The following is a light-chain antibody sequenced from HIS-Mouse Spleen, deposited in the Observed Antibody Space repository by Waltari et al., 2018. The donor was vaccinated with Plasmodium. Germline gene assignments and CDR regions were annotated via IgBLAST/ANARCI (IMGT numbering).Light chain of an antibody. CDR2: DAS. CDR3: QQYDNLPPLFT. V-gene: IGKV1-33*01. J-gene: IGKJ3*01. Sequence: DLQMTQSPSSLSASVGDRVTIPCQASQDISNYFNWYQQKPGKAPKLLIYDASNLETGVPSRFSGSGSGTDFTFTISSLQPEDIATYYCQQYDNLPPLFTFGPGTKVDIK. CDR1: QDISNY.